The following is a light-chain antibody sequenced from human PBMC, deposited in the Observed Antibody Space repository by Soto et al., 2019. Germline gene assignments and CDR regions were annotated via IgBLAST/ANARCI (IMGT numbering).Light chain of an antibody. CDR1: RSVINN. V-gene: IGKV3-15*01. CDR2: GAS. Sequence: EIVMTQSPATLSVSPGERATLSCRASRSVINNLAWYQQKPGQAPRLLIYGASTRATGIPARFSGSGSGTEFTLTISSLQSEDFVVYYCQQYHDWPPITFGQGTRLEIK. J-gene: IGKJ5*01. CDR3: QQYHDWPPIT.